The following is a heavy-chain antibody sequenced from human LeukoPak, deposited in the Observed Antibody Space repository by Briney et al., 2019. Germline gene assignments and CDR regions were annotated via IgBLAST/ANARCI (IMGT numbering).Heavy chain of an antibody. CDR2: IYTSGST. Sequence: SETLTLTCTVSGGSISSYYWSWIRQPAGKGLEWIGRIYTSGSTNYNPSLKSRVTMSVDTSKNQFSLKLSSVTAADTAVYHCARGRAPYYYDSSGYYPHHWFDPWGQGTLVTVSS. V-gene: IGHV4-4*07. D-gene: IGHD3-22*01. J-gene: IGHJ5*02. CDR1: GGSISSYY. CDR3: ARGRAPYYYDSSGYYPHHWFDP.